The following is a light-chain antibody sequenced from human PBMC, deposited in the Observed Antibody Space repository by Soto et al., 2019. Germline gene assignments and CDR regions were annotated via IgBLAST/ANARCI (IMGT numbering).Light chain of an antibody. CDR1: QSVSSND. CDR2: GAS. CDR3: QQYGSSPDT. J-gene: IGKJ5*01. V-gene: IGKV3-20*01. Sequence: EIVLTQSPVTLSLSPGERATLFCRASQSVSSNDLAWYQQKPGQAPRLLIYGASNRATGIPDRFSGSGSGTDFTLTISRLEPEDFAVFYCQQYGSSPDTFGQGTRL.